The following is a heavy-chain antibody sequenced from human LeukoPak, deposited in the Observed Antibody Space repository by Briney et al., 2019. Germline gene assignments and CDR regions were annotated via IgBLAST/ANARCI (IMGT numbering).Heavy chain of an antibody. CDR3: ARGDYYGSGIWFDP. CDR2: IYYSGRT. V-gene: IGHV4-59*02. J-gene: IGHJ5*02. CDR1: GPSVNNYY. Sequence: SETLSLTCTVSGPSVNNYYWSWIRQPPGKGLEWTGHIYYSGRTNYNPSLKSRVTISLDTSKNQLSLRLNSVTAADTAVYYCARGDYYGSGIWFDPWGQGTLVTVSS. D-gene: IGHD3-10*01.